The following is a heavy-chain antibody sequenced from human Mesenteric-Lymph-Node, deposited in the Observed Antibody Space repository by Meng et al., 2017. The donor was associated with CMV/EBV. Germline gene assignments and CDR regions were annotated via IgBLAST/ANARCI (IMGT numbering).Heavy chain of an antibody. CDR3: SRYSLLSYSSSWYGDDL. CDR1: GFIFGDYG. CDR2: IRTKAYGGTT. J-gene: IGHJ4*02. V-gene: IGHV3-49*04. Sequence: GESLKISCTASGFIFGDYGLSWVRQAPGKGLEWVGFIRTKAYGGTTEYAASWKGRFTISRDDSRSIAYLQMNSLKIEDTAVYYCSRYSLLSYSSSWYGDDLWGQGALVTVSS. D-gene: IGHD6-13*01.